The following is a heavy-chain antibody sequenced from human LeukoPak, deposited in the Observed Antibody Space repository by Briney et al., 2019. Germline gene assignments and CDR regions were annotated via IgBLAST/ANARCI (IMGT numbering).Heavy chain of an antibody. CDR3: VISSGWKGGYYFDF. V-gene: IGHV3-48*04. J-gene: IGHJ4*02. Sequence: GGSLRLSCAASGFTFSGYSMHWVRQAPGKGLEWVSYITSGSSTICYADSVKGRFTISRDNAKNSLYLQMNSLRAEDTGVYYCVISSGWKGGYYFDFWGQGTLVTVSA. D-gene: IGHD6-19*01. CDR2: ITSGSSTI. CDR1: GFTFSGYS.